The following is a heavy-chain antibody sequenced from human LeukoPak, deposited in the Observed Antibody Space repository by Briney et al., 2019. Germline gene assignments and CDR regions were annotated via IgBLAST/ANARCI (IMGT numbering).Heavy chain of an antibody. CDR1: GFTFSSFP. V-gene: IGHV3-23*01. CDR2: ITGSGGGT. CDR3: AKDPASYYFDY. Sequence: GGSLRLSCAASGFTFSSFPMSWVRQAPGEGLEWVSSITGSGGGTYYADSVKGRFTISRDNSKNTLYQQMNSLRAEDTAIYYCAKDPASYYFDYRGQGTLVTVSS. J-gene: IGHJ4*02.